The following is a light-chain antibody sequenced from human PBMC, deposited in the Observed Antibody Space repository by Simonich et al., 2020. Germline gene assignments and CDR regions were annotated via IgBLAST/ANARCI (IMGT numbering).Light chain of an antibody. Sequence: QSALTQPASVSGSPGQSITISCTGTSSDVGSYNLVSWYQQHPGKAPKLMIYEGSKRPSGVTHRFSGSKSGNTASLTISGLQAEDEADYYCCSYAGSSNAVFGGGTQLTVL. CDR2: EGS. CDR1: SSDVGSYNL. CDR3: CSYAGSSNAV. J-gene: IGLJ7*01. V-gene: IGLV2-23*01.